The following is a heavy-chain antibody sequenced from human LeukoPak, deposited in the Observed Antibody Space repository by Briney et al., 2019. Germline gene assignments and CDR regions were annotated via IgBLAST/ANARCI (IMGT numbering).Heavy chain of an antibody. D-gene: IGHD2-21*01. CDR1: GFSFSTYT. Sequence: GGSLRLSCAGSGFSFSTYTMTWVRQAPGKGREGVASISSGDNHMFYIDSVKGRFTISRDDARNSLHLQMNSLRAEDTAVYYCAIAPLSAVVLYWGQGTLVTVSS. CDR2: ISSGDNHM. J-gene: IGHJ4*02. V-gene: IGHV3-21*06. CDR3: AIAPLSAVVLY.